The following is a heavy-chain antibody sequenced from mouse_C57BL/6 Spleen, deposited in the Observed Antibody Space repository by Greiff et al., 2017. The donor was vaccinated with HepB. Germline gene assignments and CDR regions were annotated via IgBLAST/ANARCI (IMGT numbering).Heavy chain of an antibody. J-gene: IGHJ2*01. CDR3: ARDGYYYGSLYYFDY. D-gene: IGHD1-1*01. CDR1: GFTFSSYA. Sequence: DVMLVESGGGLVKPGGSLKLSCAASGFTFSSYAMSWVRQTPEKRLEWVATISDGGSYTYYPDNVKGRFTISRDNAKNNLYLQMSDLKSEDTAMYYCARDGYYYGSLYYFDYWGQGTTLTVSS. CDR2: ISDGGSYT. V-gene: IGHV5-4*01.